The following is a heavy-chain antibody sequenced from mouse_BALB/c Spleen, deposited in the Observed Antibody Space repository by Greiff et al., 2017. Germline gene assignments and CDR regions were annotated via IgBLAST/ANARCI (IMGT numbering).Heavy chain of an antibody. D-gene: IGHD1-1*01. CDR2: INSNGGST. Sequence: EVKLVESGGGLVQPGGSLKLSCAASGFTFSSYGMSWVRQTPDKRLELVATINSNGGSTYYPDSVKGRFTISRDNAKNTLYLQMSSLKSEDTAMYYCARYGSSPFAYWGQGTLVTVSA. V-gene: IGHV5-6-3*01. J-gene: IGHJ3*01. CDR1: GFTFSSYG. CDR3: ARYGSSPFAY.